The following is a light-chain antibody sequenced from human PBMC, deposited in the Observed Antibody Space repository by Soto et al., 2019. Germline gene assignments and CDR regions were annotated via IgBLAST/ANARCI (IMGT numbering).Light chain of an antibody. J-gene: IGKJ1*01. CDR1: QSVSTH. V-gene: IGKV3-15*01. CDR3: QHYYDWPRT. CDR2: GAS. Sequence: EVVMTQSPATLSVSPGEGATLSCRASQSVSTHLAWYQQRPGQAPRLLIYGASTRATGIPARFSGSGSGTEFTLTISSLQSEDFALYYCQHYYDWPRTFGQGTKVEIK.